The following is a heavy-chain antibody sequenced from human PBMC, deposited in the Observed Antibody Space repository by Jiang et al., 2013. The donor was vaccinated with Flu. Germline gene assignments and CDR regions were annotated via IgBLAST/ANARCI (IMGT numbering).Heavy chain of an antibody. D-gene: IGHD3-10*01. CDR1: GFSLSTSGMC. V-gene: IGHV2-70*16. CDR3: ARDYYASGSWGLDFDY. J-gene: IGHJ4*02. Sequence: KPTQTLTLTCTFSGFSLSTSGMCVSWIRQPPGKALEWLARIDWGDDKLYRTSLKTRLTISKDTSKNQVVLTMTNMDPVDTATYYCARDYYASGSWGLDFDYWGQGTLVTVSS. CDR2: IDWGDDK.